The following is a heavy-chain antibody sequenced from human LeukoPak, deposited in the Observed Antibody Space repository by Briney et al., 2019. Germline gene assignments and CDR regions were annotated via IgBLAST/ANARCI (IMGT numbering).Heavy chain of an antibody. CDR3: ARGVAVVVPAAMGY. CDR1: GGTFSSYA. CDR2: IIPIFGTA. D-gene: IGHD2-2*01. J-gene: IGHJ4*02. V-gene: IGHV1-69*13. Sequence: SVRVSCKASGGTFSSYAISWVRQAPGQGLEWMGGIIPIFGTANYAQKFQGRVTITADESTSTAYMELSSLRSEDTAVYYCARGVAVVVPAAMGYWGQGTLVTVSS.